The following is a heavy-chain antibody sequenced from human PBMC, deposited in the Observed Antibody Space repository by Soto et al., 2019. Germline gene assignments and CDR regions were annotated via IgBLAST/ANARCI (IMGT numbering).Heavy chain of an antibody. V-gene: IGHV1-69*13. D-gene: IGHD2-21*02. CDR1: GGTFSSYA. CDR2: IIPIFGTA. CDR3: ARDFQHIVVVTATGYYYYGMDV. J-gene: IGHJ6*02. Sequence: SVKVSCKASGGTFSSYAISWVRQAPGQGLEWMGGIIPIFGTANYAQKFQGRVTITADESTSTAYMELSSLRPEDTAVYYCARDFQHIVVVTATGYYYYGMDVWGQGTTVTVSS.